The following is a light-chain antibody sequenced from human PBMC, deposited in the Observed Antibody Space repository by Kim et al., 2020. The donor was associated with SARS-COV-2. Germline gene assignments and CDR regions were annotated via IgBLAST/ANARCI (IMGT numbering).Light chain of an antibody. CDR3: LHHKSYPYS. CDR1: QDISKF. Sequence: SASVGDRVTNTCRASQDISKFLSWFQQTPGKVHKRLIYDASTLQSGVPTRFSGSGSGTEFSLTISRLQAEDFATYCCLHHKSYPYSFGQGTKLEI. J-gene: IGKJ2*03. CDR2: DAS. V-gene: IGKV1-17*03.